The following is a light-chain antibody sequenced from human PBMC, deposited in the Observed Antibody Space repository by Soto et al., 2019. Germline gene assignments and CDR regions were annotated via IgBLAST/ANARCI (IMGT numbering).Light chain of an antibody. Sequence: QSALTQPASVSGSPGQSITISCTGTSSDVDGYNYVSWYQQHPGKAPKLMIYDVINRPSGVSNRFSGSKSGNTASLTISGLQAEDEADYYCSSYTSSSTLDVVFGGGTKVTVL. CDR2: DVI. CDR1: SSDVDGYNY. CDR3: SSYTSSSTLDVV. J-gene: IGLJ2*01. V-gene: IGLV2-14*01.